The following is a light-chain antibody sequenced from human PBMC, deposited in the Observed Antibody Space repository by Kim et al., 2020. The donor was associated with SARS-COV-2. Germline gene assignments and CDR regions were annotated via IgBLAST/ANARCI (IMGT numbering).Light chain of an antibody. CDR2: DVS. Sequence: GQSTTISCTGTSSDIGAYNFVSWYQQHPGKVPERIIYDVSDRPSGISTRFSGSKSGNTASLTISGLQAEDEADYYCFSYSSTSTLGFGGGTKLTVL. V-gene: IGLV2-14*03. CDR3: FSYSSTSTLG. J-gene: IGLJ2*01. CDR1: SSDIGAYNF.